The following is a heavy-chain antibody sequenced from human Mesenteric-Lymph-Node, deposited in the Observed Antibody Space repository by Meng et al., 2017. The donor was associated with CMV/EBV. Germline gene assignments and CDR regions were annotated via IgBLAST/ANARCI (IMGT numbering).Heavy chain of an antibody. J-gene: IGHJ6*02. D-gene: IGHD1-26*01. CDR1: GFTFSSYW. V-gene: IGHV3-7*01. CDR2: IKQDGSEK. Sequence: GESLKISCAASGFTFSSYWMSWVRQAPGKGLEWVANIKQDGSEKYYVDSVKGRFTISRDNAKNTLYLQMNSLRAEDTAVYYCAREGGSYFYYGMEVWGHGTTVTVSS. CDR3: AREGGSYFYYGMEV.